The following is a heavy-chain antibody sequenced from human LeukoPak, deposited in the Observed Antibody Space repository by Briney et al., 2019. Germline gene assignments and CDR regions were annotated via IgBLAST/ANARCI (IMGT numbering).Heavy chain of an antibody. CDR2: ITANSANR. CDR1: GFYYNNYG. J-gene: IGHJ4*02. V-gene: IGHV3-23*01. Sequence: PGGSLRLSCVASGFYYNNYGMNWVRQAPGKGLEWVSGITANSANRYYADSVKGRFTNSRDNSTSTVYLQVNSLRLEDPAVYYCATRAPAATPTPSYSDYWGQGTLVTVSS. D-gene: IGHD6-25*01. CDR3: ATRAPAATPTPSYSDY.